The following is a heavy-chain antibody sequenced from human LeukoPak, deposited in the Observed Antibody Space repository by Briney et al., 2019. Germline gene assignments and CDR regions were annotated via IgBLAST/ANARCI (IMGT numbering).Heavy chain of an antibody. J-gene: IGHJ5*02. V-gene: IGHV4-39*01. D-gene: IGHD3-3*01. Sequence: PSETLSLTCTVSGGSISSSSYYWGWIRQPPGKGLEWIGSIYYSGSTYYNPSLKSRVTISVDTSKNQFSLKLSSVTAADTAVYYCARRFWSANPPRGFDPWGQGTLVTVSS. CDR2: IYYSGST. CDR3: ARRFWSANPPRGFDP. CDR1: GGSISSSSYY.